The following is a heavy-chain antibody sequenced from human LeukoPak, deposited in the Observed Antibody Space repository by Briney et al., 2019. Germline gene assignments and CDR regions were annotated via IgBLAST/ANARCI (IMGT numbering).Heavy chain of an antibody. CDR2: IKQDGSEK. CDR3: VGLGENY. CDR1: GCTFRRYW. Sequence: QSGGSLRLSCAASGCTFRRYWMSWARQASGKGLEWVANIKQDGSEKYYVDSVKGRFTISRDNAKNSLYLQMNSLRAEDTAVYYCVGLGENYWGQGTLVTVSS. J-gene: IGHJ4*02. D-gene: IGHD3-10*01. V-gene: IGHV3-7*02.